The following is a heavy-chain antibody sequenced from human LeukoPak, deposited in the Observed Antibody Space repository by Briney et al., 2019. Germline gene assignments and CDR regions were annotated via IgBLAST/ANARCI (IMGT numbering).Heavy chain of an antibody. D-gene: IGHD3-22*01. J-gene: IGHJ3*02. CDR3: ARDGGYPVVGAFDI. CDR1: GGSISSYY. Sequence: PSETLSLTCTVSGGSISSYYWSWIRQPAGKGPEWIGRMFIRASPNYNPSLESRVTLSVDTSKNQFSLKLSSVTAADTGVYYCARDGGYPVVGAFDIWGQGTMVTVSS. CDR2: MFIRASP. V-gene: IGHV4-4*07.